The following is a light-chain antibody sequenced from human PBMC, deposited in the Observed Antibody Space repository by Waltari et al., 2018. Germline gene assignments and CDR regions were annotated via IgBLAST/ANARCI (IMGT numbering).Light chain of an antibody. CDR1: SSNIASNY. J-gene: IGLJ3*02. V-gene: IGLV1-51*01. CDR3: GTWDSSLSAWV. CDR2: DDN. Sequence: QSVLTQPPSVSAAPGQTVTISCSGSSSNIASNYVSWYQPLPGTAPKLLIYDDNKRRSEIPDRFSGSKAGTSATLGITGLQTGDEADYYCGTWDSSLSAWVFGGGTKLAVL.